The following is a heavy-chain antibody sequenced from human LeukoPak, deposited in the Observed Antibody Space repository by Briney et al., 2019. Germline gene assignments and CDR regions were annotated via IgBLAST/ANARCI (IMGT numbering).Heavy chain of an antibody. CDR2: ISGSGGST. D-gene: IGHD3-22*01. V-gene: IGHV3-23*01. CDR3: ATHNNYYDSSGYYDFDY. J-gene: IGHJ4*02. CDR1: GFTFSSYA. Sequence: GGSLRLSCAASGFTFSSYAMSWVRQAPGKGLEWVSAISGSGGSTYYADSVKGRFTISRDNSKNTLYLQMNSLRAEDTAVYYCATHNNYYDSSGYYDFDYWGQGTLVTVSS.